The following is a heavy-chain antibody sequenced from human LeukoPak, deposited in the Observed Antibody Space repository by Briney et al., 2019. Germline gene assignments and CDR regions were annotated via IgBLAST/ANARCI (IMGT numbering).Heavy chain of an antibody. CDR3: ARGVGYSSSYDY. V-gene: IGHV4-59*01. Sequence: SETLSLTCTVSGGSISSYYWSWIRQPPGKGLEWIGYIYYSGSTNYNPSLKSRVTISVDTSKNQFSLKLSSVTAADTAVYYCARGVGYSSSYDYWDQGTLVTVSS. D-gene: IGHD6-13*01. CDR2: IYYSGST. CDR1: GGSISSYY. J-gene: IGHJ4*02.